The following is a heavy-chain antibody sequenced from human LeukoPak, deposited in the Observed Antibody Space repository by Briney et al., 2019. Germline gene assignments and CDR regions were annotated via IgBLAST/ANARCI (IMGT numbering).Heavy chain of an antibody. Sequence: GGSLRLSCAASGFTFSSNWMSWVRQAPGKGLEWVASIKKDGSGEYYADSVKGRFTISRDNAKNSVFLQMNSLRVEDTAVYHCARDPFSGTWGKFRLGPGGQGTLVTVSS. D-gene: IGHD3-16*01. CDR3: ARDPFSGTWGKFRLGP. CDR2: IKKDGSGE. J-gene: IGHJ1*01. V-gene: IGHV3-7*01. CDR1: GFTFSSNW.